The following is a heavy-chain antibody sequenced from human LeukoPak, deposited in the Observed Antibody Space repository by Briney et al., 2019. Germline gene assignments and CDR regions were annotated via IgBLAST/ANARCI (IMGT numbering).Heavy chain of an antibody. J-gene: IGHJ4*02. CDR1: ALSFSSHG. Sequence: GGSLRLSCVPSALSFSSHGMHWVRQAPGKGLEWVAVISSDANRKYYTYSVEGRFTISRDNSKNTLYLQMDSLRPEDTAVYYCARDRAWNYFDSWGQGTLVTVSS. D-gene: IGHD3-3*01. V-gene: IGHV3-30*03. CDR2: ISSDANRK. CDR3: ARDRAWNYFDS.